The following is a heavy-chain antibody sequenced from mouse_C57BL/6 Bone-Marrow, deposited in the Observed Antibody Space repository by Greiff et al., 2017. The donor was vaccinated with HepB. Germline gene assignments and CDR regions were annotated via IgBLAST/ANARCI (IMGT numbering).Heavy chain of an antibody. CDR2: IYPGSGNT. D-gene: IGHD1-1*01. J-gene: IGHJ4*01. CDR3: AGVVATKAMDY. V-gene: IGHV1-76*01. CDR1: GYTFTDYY. Sequence: QVQLQQSGAELVRPGASVKLSCKASGYTFTDYYINWVKQRPGQGLEWIARIYPGSGNTYYNEKFKGKATLTAEKSSSTAYMQLSSLTSEDSAVYFCAGVVATKAMDYWGQGTSVTVSS.